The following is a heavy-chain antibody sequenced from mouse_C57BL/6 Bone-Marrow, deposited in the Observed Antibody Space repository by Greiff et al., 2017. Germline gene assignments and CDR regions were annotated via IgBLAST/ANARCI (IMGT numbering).Heavy chain of an antibody. Sequence: EVQLQQSGPGLVKPSQSLSLTCSVTGYSITSGYYWNWIRQFPGNKLEWMGYISYDGSNNYNPSLKNRISITRDTSKNQFFLKLNSVTTEDTATYSCARPGHYYGSHYYYAMDYWGQGTSVTVSS. J-gene: IGHJ4*01. CDR1: GYSITSGYY. CDR3: ARPGHYYGSHYYYAMDY. D-gene: IGHD1-1*01. V-gene: IGHV3-6*01. CDR2: ISYDGSN.